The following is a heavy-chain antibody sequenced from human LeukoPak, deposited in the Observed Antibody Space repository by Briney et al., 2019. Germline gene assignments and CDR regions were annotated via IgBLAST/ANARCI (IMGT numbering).Heavy chain of an antibody. CDR1: GFTFSSYA. V-gene: IGHV3-23*01. CDR2: ISGSGGST. Sequence: GGSLRLSCAASGFTFSSYAMSWVRQAPGKGLESVSAISGSGGSTYYADSVKGRFTISRDNSKNTLYLQMNSLRAEDTAVYYCAKDGDYYDFWSGYYPYYYYYYMDVWGKGTTVTVSS. J-gene: IGHJ6*03. CDR3: AKDGDYYDFWSGYYPYYYYYYMDV. D-gene: IGHD3-3*01.